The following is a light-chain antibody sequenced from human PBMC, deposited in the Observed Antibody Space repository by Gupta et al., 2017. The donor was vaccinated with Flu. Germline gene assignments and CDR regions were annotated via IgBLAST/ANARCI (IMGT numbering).Light chain of an antibody. CDR2: GAS. CDR1: QSISND. V-gene: IGKV3-15*01. J-gene: IGKJ2*01. CDR3: QQYNTWPPYT. Sequence: PATLSVSPGERATLSCWASQSISNDLAWYQQKPGQAPRLLIYGASTRATGSPARFSGSGSGTEFTLTISSLQSEDFAVYYCQQYNTWPPYTFGQGTRLEIK.